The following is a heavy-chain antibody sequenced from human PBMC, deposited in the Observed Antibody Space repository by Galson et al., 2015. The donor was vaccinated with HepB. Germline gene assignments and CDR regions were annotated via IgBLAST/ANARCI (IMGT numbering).Heavy chain of an antibody. J-gene: IGHJ4*02. CDR3: ARDSGLDSGWYYFDL. Sequence: SLRLSCAASGFTFSSYSMNWVRQAPGKGLEWVSSISSSSTSIYYADSVKGRFTISRDNAKNSLYLQMNNLRAEDTAVYYCARDSGLDSGWYYFDLWGQGNLVTVSS. D-gene: IGHD6-19*01. CDR2: ISSSSTSI. CDR1: GFTFSSYS. V-gene: IGHV3-21*01.